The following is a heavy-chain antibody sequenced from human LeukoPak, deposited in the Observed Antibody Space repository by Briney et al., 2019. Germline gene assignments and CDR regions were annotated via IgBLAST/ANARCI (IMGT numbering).Heavy chain of an antibody. CDR2: INTNTGNP. J-gene: IGHJ5*02. CDR3: AGGMVRGVIRWFDP. V-gene: IGHV7-4-1*02. Sequence: ASVKVSCKASGYTFSSYALNWVRQAPGQGLEWMGWINTNTGNPTYAQGFTGRFVFSLDTSVSTAYLQISSLKAEDTAVYYCAGGMVRGVIRWFDPWGQGTLVTVSS. D-gene: IGHD3-10*01. CDR1: GYTFSSYA.